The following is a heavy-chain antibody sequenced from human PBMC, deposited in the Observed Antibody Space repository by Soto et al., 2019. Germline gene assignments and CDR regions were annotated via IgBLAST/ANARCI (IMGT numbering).Heavy chain of an antibody. CDR2: IGTAGDT. CDR3: ARAEVGVGLYYYYGMDV. J-gene: IGHJ6*02. V-gene: IGHV3-13*01. D-gene: IGHD3-3*01. CDR1: GFTFSSYD. Sequence: GGSLILSCAASGFTFSSYDMHWVRQATGKGLEWVSAIGTAGDTYYPGSVKGRFTISRENAKNSLYLQMNSLRAGDTAVYYCARAEVGVGLYYYYGMDVWGQGTTVTVSS.